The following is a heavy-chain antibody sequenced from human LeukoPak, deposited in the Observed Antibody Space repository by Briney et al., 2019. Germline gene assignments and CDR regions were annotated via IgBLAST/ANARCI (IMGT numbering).Heavy chain of an antibody. J-gene: IGHJ5*02. CDR1: GGSVSSGSYY. D-gene: IGHD2-15*01. CDR2: IYYSGSA. Sequence: PSETLSLTCTVSGGSVSSGSYYWSWIRQPPGKGLEWIGYIYYSGSAYYNPSLKSRVTLSVDTSKNQFSLKLSSVTAADTAVYYCARYRSMVVVAFYPWGQGTLVTVSS. V-gene: IGHV4-30-4*01. CDR3: ARYRSMVVVAFYP.